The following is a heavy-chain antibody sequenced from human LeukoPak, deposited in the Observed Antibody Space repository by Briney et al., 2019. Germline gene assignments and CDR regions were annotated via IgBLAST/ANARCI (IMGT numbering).Heavy chain of an antibody. CDR1: GFTFSSYG. Sequence: GRSLRLSCAASGFTFSSYGMHWVRQAPGKGLEWVAVIWYDGSNKHYADSVKGRFTISRDNSKNTLYLQMNSLRAEDTAVYYCAKDYSSSFDYWGQGTLVTVSS. CDR2: IWYDGSNK. J-gene: IGHJ4*02. D-gene: IGHD6-13*01. V-gene: IGHV3-33*06. CDR3: AKDYSSSFDY.